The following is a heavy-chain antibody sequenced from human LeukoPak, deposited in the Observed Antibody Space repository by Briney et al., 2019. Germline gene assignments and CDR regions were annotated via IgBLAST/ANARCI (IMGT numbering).Heavy chain of an antibody. CDR3: ARTPLRRGYSGPFDY. V-gene: IGHV7-4-1*02. J-gene: IGHJ4*02. CDR1: GYTFTSYA. CDR2: INTNTGNP. Sequence: GASVKVSCKASGYTFTSYAMNWVRQAPGQGLEWMGWINTNTGNPTYAQGFTGRFVFSLDTSVSTAYLQISSLKAEDTAVYYCARTPLRRGYSGPFDYWGQGTLVTVSS. D-gene: IGHD5-12*01.